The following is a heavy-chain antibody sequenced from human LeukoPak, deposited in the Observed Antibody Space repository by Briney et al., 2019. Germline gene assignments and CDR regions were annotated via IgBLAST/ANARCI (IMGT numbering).Heavy chain of an antibody. J-gene: IGHJ3*02. D-gene: IGHD5-18*01. CDR2: INPSGGST. Sequence: ASVKVSCKASGYTFTNYLIHWVRQAPGQGLEWMGIINPSGGSTTYAQDFQGRVTMTRDTSKNQLSLKLSSVTAADTAVYYCARHDPDLYSYGYRIWGQGTMVTVSS. CDR1: GYTFTNYL. CDR3: ARHDPDLYSYGYRI. V-gene: IGHV1-46*01.